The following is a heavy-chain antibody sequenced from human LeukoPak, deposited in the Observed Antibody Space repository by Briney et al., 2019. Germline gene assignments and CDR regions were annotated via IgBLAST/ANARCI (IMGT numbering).Heavy chain of an antibody. D-gene: IGHD6-13*01. CDR2: ISWNSGSM. V-gene: IGHV3-9*01. J-gene: IGHJ4*02. Sequence: PGGSLRLSCAASGFIFDDYAVHRVRQAPGKGLEWVSGISWNSGSMEYADSAKGRFTISRDNAKSSLYLQMNSLRVEDTALYYCARVQSGGGLAAAGPFDYWGQGTLVTVSS. CDR1: GFIFDDYA. CDR3: ARVQSGGGLAAAGPFDY.